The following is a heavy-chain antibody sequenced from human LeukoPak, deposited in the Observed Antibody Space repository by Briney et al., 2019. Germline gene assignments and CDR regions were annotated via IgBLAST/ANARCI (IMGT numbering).Heavy chain of an antibody. Sequence: GRSLRLSCAASGFTFSSYSMSWVRQAPGKGLEWVSSISSSSSYIYYADSVKGRFTISRDNAKNSLYLQMNSLRAEDTAVYYCARDTITIFTTYYFDYWGQGTLVTVSS. CDR3: ARDTITIFTTYYFDY. CDR1: GFTFSSYS. J-gene: IGHJ4*02. D-gene: IGHD3-9*01. V-gene: IGHV3-21*01. CDR2: ISSSSSYI.